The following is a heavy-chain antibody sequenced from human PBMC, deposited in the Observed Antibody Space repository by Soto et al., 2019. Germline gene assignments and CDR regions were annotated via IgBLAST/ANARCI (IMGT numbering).Heavy chain of an antibody. V-gene: IGHV4-4*02. CDR3: ARHIAVSGTRGLDF. D-gene: IGHD6-19*01. J-gene: IGHJ4*02. CDR1: GGSISSNW. CDR2: IYHSGST. Sequence: QVHLQESGPGLIKPSGTLSLTCAVSGGSISSNWWSWVRQPPGKGLEWIGEIYHSGSTNYNPSLMNRVTMSMDKSQNHPPLNLNSVTAADTAVDYCARHIAVSGTRGLDFWGRGTLVTVSS.